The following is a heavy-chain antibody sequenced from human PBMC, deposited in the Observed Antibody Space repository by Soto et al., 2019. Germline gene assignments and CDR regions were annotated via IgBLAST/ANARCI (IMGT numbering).Heavy chain of an antibody. CDR2: VFYSGSD. V-gene: IGHV4-61*01. CDR1: GGSVSSGNHY. J-gene: IGHJ4*02. CDR3: ARGRGYGYGIDY. Sequence: QVQLQESGPGLVKPSETLSLTCTVSGGSVSSGNHYWSWIRQPPGKELEFIAYVFYSGSDNYNPSLKSRVTTSIDTSKNQFSLNLRSVTAADTAVYYCARGRGYGYGIDYWGQGPLVTVSS. D-gene: IGHD5-18*01.